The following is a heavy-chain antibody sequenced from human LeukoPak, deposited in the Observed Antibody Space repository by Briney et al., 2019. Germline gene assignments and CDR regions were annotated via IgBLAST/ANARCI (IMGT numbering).Heavy chain of an antibody. CDR2: IYSGDNT. D-gene: IGHD1-1*01. Sequence: GGSLRLSCAASGFTVSSNYMSWVRQAPGKGLEWVSVIYSGDNTFYADSVKGRFTISRDNSKNTLYLQMNSLRAEDTAVYYCARSGWSDDAFDIWGQGTMVTVSS. V-gene: IGHV3-53*01. J-gene: IGHJ3*02. CDR3: ARSGWSDDAFDI. CDR1: GFTVSSNY.